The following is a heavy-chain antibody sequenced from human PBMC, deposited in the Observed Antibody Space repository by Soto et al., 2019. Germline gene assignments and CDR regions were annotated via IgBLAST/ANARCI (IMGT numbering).Heavy chain of an antibody. Sequence: GGSLRLSCAASGFTFSNAWMNWVRQAPGKGLEWVGRIKSKTDGGTTDYAAPVKGRFTISRDDSKNTLYLQMNSLKTEDTAVYYCTTSNSTKPYYYYYGMDVWGQGTTVTVSS. CDR2: IKSKTDGGTT. CDR3: TTSNSTKPYYYYYGMDV. D-gene: IGHD1-1*01. CDR1: GFTFSNAW. V-gene: IGHV3-15*07. J-gene: IGHJ6*02.